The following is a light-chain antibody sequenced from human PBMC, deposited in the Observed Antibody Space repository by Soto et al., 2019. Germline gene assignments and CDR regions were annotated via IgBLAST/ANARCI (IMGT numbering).Light chain of an antibody. J-gene: IGLJ2*01. CDR2: DVG. CDR3: SSYTSSSTLV. Sequence: QSALTQPASVSGSPGQSITISCTGTSRDIGGYNYVSWYQQHPGKAPKLMIYDVGDQPSGISSRFSGSKSGNTASLTISGLQAEDEADYFCSSYTSSSTLVFGGGTKLTVL. CDR1: SRDIGGYNY. V-gene: IGLV2-14*03.